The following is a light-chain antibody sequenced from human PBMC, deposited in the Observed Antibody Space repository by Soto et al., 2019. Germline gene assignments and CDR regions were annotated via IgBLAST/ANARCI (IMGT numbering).Light chain of an antibody. CDR1: QRCCNY. CDR3: QQRSNWLLT. J-gene: IGKJ4*01. Sequence: EIVLTQSPATLSLSPGEKATPPCQARQRCCNYLGWYQQKPGQAPRLLIYDASNRATGIPARFSGSGSGTDFTLTISSLEPEDFAVYYCQQRSNWLLTFGGGTKVEIK. CDR2: DAS. V-gene: IGKV3-11*01.